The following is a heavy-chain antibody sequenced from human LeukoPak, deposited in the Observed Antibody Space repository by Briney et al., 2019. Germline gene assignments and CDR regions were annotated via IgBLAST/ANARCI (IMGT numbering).Heavy chain of an antibody. CDR3: ARDSGSGNNDY. D-gene: IGHD1-26*01. CDR1: GFTFSSYA. V-gene: IGHV1-3*01. CDR2: ISAGNGNT. J-gene: IGHJ4*02. Sequence: GGSLRLSCAASGFTFSSYAIHWVRQAPGQRLEWMGWISAGNGNTKYSQNFQGRVTFISNTSATTAFMELSSLRSEDAAVYYCARDSGSGNNDYWGQGTLVTVSS.